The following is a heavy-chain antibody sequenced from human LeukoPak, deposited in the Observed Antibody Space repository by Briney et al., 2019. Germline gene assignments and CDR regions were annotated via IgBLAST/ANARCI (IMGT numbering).Heavy chain of an antibody. J-gene: IGHJ4*02. CDR1: GFTFDDYA. CDR3: AKDKGYCSGGSCEGYFDY. V-gene: IGHV3-9*01. CDR2: ISWISGSI. D-gene: IGHD2-15*01. Sequence: GGSLRLSCAASGFTFDDYAMHWVRQAPGKGLEWVSGISWISGSIGYADSVKGRFTISRDNAKNSLYLQMNSLRAEDTALYYCAKDKGYCSGGSCEGYFDYWGQGTLVTVSS.